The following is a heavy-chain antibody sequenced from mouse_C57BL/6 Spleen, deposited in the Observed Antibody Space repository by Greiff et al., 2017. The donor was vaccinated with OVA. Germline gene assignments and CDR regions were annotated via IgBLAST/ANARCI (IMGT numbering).Heavy chain of an antibody. D-gene: IGHD1-1*01. Sequence: EVKVVESGGGLVQPGGSMKLSCAASGFTFSDAWMDWVRQSPEKGLEWVAEIRNKANNHATYYAESVKGRFTISRDDSKSSVYLQMNSLRAEDTGIYYCTSPLWYGSSYEFAYWGQGTLVTVSA. CDR3: TSPLWYGSSYEFAY. J-gene: IGHJ3*01. CDR1: GFTFSDAW. CDR2: IRNKANNHAT. V-gene: IGHV6-6*01.